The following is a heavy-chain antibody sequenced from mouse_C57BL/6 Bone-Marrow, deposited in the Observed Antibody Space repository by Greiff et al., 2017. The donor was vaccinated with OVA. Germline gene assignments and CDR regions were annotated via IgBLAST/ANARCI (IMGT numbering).Heavy chain of an antibody. CDR3: AKSTTVQGYFDV. Sequence: QVQLQQSGPGLVAPSQSLSITCTVSGFSLPSYGVSWVRQPPGKGLEWLGVLWGDGSTHSHSALISRLSISKDNSKSQVFVKLNSLQTDDTATDYCAKSTTVQGYFDVWGTGTTVTVSA. J-gene: IGHJ1*03. D-gene: IGHD1-1*01. CDR2: LWGDGST. CDR1: GFSLPSYG. V-gene: IGHV2-3*01.